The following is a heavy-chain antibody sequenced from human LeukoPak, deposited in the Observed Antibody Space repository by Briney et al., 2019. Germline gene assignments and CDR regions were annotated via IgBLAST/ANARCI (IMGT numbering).Heavy chain of an antibody. D-gene: IGHD6-19*01. CDR3: AAGRGWIFDN. CDR2: FDPEDDEK. CDR1: GYTLPQLS. V-gene: IGHV1-24*01. Sequence: ASEKVSHKLSGYTLPQLSIHLGREPPGQREEWMGGFDPEDDEKIYAQKFQGRVTMTEDTSTDTAYMELSSLRSEATAVYYCAAGRGWIFDNWGQGTLVTVSS. J-gene: IGHJ4*02.